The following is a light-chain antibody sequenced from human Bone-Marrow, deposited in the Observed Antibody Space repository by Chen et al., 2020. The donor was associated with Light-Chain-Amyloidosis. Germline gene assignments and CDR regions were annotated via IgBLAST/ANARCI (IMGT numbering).Light chain of an antibody. CDR1: QNIDDW. CDR3: QQYDRSPLT. CDR2: RAA. V-gene: IGKV1-5*03. J-gene: IGKJ4*01. Sequence: DIQMTQSPSTLSASVGDRVTITCRASQNIDDWLAWYQQIPGKAPKVLIYRAASLESGVPSRFSGSGFGTDFTRTIDSLQRDDFATYHSQQYDRSPLTFGGGTKVEVK.